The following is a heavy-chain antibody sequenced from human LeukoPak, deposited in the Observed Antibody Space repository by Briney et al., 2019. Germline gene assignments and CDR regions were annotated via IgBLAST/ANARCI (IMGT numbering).Heavy chain of an antibody. D-gene: IGHD4-23*01. CDR3: ARGSVGDY. CDR1: GFTFSSHS. J-gene: IGHJ4*02. V-gene: IGHV3-48*01. CDR2: ISSSSSTI. Sequence: PGGCLRLSCAASGFTFSSHSMNWVRQAPGKGLEWVSYISSSSSTIYYADSVKGRFTISRDNAKNSLYLQMNSLRAEDTAVYYCARGSVGDYWGQGTLVTVSS.